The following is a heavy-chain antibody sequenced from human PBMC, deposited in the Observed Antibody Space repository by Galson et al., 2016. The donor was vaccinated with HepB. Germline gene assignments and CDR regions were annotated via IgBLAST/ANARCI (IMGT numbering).Heavy chain of an antibody. D-gene: IGHD3-22*01. V-gene: IGHV3-30*18. CDR3: AKVRGDYYYDTSGLDAFDI. CDR1: GFTFGTHA. CDR2: ISYDGSNN. Sequence: SLRLSCAASGFTFGTHAMHWVRQAPGKGLEWVAVISYDGSNNYYVDSVKGRFTISRDNSQSTLSLQMNSLRTEDTAIYYCAKVRGDYYYDTSGLDAFDIWGQGTMATVSS. J-gene: IGHJ3*02.